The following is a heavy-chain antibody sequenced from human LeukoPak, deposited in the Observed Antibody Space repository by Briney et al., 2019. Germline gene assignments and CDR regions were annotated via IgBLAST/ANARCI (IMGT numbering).Heavy chain of an antibody. D-gene: IGHD3-10*01. Sequence: GGSLRLSCAASGFTFDDYGMSWVRQAPGKGLEWVSGINWNGGSIGYADSVRGRFTISRDNAKNSLYLQMNSLRAEDTAVYYCASMDYYGSGSYSEFDYWGQGTLVTVSS. V-gene: IGHV3-20*04. CDR2: INWNGGSI. J-gene: IGHJ4*02. CDR3: ASMDYYGSGSYSEFDY. CDR1: GFTFDDYG.